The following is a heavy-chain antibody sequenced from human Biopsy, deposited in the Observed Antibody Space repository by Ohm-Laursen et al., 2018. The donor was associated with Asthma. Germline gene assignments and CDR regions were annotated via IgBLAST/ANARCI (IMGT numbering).Heavy chain of an antibody. CDR3: ARQKLMAAEGPFDM. V-gene: IGHV4-39*01. Sequence: SDTLSLTCTVSGCSISSNFYYWGWIRQPPGKGLVWIGHIYKSGQAYYNLSLMSRVTISVDTSKNQFSLQLRSGTAADTAVYYCARQKLMAAEGPFDMWGQGTMVIVSS. CDR2: IYKSGQA. D-gene: IGHD6-13*01. CDR1: GCSISSNFYY. J-gene: IGHJ3*02.